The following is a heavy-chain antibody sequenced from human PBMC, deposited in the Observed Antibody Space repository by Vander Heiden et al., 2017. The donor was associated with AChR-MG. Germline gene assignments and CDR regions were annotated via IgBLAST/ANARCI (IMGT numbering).Heavy chain of an antibody. D-gene: IGHD5-12*01. Sequence: QVQLVQSGAEVKKPGASVKVSCMTSGYTFTTWFIHWVRPAPGQGLEWMGVIKPSGGSTSYAQKFQDRVTMTRDTSTSTVYMELSSLRSEDTAVYYCARDSGDDYFFDFWGQGTLVTVSS. J-gene: IGHJ4*02. CDR3: ARDSGDDYFFDF. CDR1: GYTFTTWF. CDR2: IKPSGGST. V-gene: IGHV1-46*03.